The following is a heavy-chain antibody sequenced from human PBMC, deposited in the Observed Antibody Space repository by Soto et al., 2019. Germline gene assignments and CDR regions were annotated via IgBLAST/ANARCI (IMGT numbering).Heavy chain of an antibody. CDR2: IWYDGSNK. CDR1: GFTFSSYG. J-gene: IGHJ6*02. Sequence: GGSLRLSCAASGFTFSSYGMHWVRQAPGKGLEWVAVIWYDGSNKYYANSVKGRFTISRDNSKNTRYLQMNSLRAEDTAVYYCARDQSGIVVGYYYGMDVWGQGTTVTVSS. D-gene: IGHD2-15*01. CDR3: ARDQSGIVVGYYYGMDV. V-gene: IGHV3-33*01.